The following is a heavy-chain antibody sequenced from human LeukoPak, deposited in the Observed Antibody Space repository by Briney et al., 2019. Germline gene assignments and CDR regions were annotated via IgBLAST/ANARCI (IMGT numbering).Heavy chain of an antibody. Sequence: SETLSLTCTVSGGSIGNYQWNWIRQPPGKGLEWIANTHYSGSTSYNPSLRSRVTISLDTSKNQFSLRLTFVTAADTAVYYCARGPTVTTDYWGQGTLVTVSA. J-gene: IGHJ4*02. CDR3: ARGPTVTTDY. D-gene: IGHD4-17*01. V-gene: IGHV4-59*01. CDR1: GGSIGNYQ. CDR2: THYSGST.